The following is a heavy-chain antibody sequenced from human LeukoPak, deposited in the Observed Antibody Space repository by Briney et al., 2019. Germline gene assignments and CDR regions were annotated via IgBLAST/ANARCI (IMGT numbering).Heavy chain of an antibody. D-gene: IGHD2-2*01. J-gene: IGHJ5*02. CDR2: ISATGCST. CDR1: GFTFASHA. V-gene: IGHV3-23*01. Sequence: SGGSLRLSCAASGFTFASHAMTWVRQAPGKGLEWVSSISATGCSTYYADSVRGRFTISRDNSKNTLFLQMNSLGAEDTALYYCVACASASCYGDRFDPWGQGTLVTVSS. CDR3: VACASASCYGDRFDP.